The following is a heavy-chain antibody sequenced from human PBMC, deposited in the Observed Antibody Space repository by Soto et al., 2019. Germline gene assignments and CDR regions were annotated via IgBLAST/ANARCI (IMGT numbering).Heavy chain of an antibody. D-gene: IGHD6-13*01. CDR3: ASDAYSSSWTVFDY. J-gene: IGHJ4*02. Sequence: GGSLRLSCAASGFTFSSYAMSWVRQAPGKGLEWVSAICGSGGSTDYADSVKGRFTISRDNSKNTMYLQMNSLRAEDTAVYYCASDAYSSSWTVFDYWGQGTLVTVSS. CDR1: GFTFSSYA. CDR2: ICGSGGST. V-gene: IGHV3-23*01.